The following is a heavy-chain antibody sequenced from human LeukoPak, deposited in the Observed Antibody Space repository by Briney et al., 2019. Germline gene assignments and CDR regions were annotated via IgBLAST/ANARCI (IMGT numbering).Heavy chain of an antibody. V-gene: IGHV1-18*01. J-gene: IGHJ6*03. CDR3: ARVGISSGYYYYYMDV. CDR2: ISAYNGNT. CDR1: GYTFTSYG. Sequence: ASVKVSCKASGYTFTSYGISWVRQAPGRGLEWMGWISAYNGNTNYAQKLQGRVTMTTDTSTSTAYMELRSLRSDDTAVYYCARVGISSGYYYYYMDVWGKGTTVTVSS. D-gene: IGHD6-19*01.